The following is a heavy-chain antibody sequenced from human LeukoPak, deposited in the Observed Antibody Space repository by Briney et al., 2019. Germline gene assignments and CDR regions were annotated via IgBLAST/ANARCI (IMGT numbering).Heavy chain of an antibody. D-gene: IGHD3/OR15-3a*01. V-gene: IGHV4-38-2*01. J-gene: IGHJ4*02. CDR1: GYSISSGYY. CDR2: ICQSGRT. Sequence: SETLSLTCVVYGYSISSGYYGGWIRQPPGKGLEWIGSICQSGRTYYNSALKSRVTISIDTSKKQFSLKVNSVTGADTALYYCARHDVITGLNFFGQWGQGALVTVSS. CDR3: ARHDVITGLNFFGQ.